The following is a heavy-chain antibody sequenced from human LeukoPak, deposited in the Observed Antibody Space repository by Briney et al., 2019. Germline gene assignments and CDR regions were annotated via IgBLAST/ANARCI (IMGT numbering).Heavy chain of an antibody. CDR1: GYSFTSYW. CDR3: AKRGGSRSFYSLDH. CDR2: IYPADSDT. J-gene: IGHJ4*02. D-gene: IGHD3-10*01. V-gene: IGHV5-51*01. Sequence: GESLKISCKGSGYSFTSYWIGWVRQKPGKGLEWKGIIYPADSDTRYSPSFQGQVTISADKSTTTAYLQWSSLKASDTAIYYCAKRGGSRSFYSLDHWGQGTPVTVSS.